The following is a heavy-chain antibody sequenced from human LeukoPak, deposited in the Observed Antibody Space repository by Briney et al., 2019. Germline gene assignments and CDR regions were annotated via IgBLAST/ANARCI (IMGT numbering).Heavy chain of an antibody. D-gene: IGHD6-13*01. CDR1: GYTLTELS. CDR3: ATDGRAAAGKGDWFDP. J-gene: IGHJ5*02. CDR2: FDPEDGET. Sequence: ASVKVSCKVSGYTLTELSMHWVRQAPGKGLEWMGGFDPEDGETIYAQKFQGRVPMTEDTSTDTAYMELSSLRSEDTAVYYCATDGRAAAGKGDWFDPWGQGTLVTVFS. V-gene: IGHV1-24*01.